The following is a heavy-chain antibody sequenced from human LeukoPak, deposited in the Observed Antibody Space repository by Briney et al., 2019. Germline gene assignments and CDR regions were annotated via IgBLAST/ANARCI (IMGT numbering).Heavy chain of an antibody. J-gene: IGHJ4*02. CDR1: GYAFTSYG. CDR3: ASVEGRWLQQYYFDY. CDR2: ISAYNGNT. V-gene: IGHV1-18*01. D-gene: IGHD5-24*01. Sequence: ASVKVSCKASGYAFTSYGISWVRQAPGQGLEWMGWISAYNGNTNYAQKLQGRVTMTTDTSTSTAYMELRSLRSDDTAVYYCASVEGRWLQQYYFDYWGQGTLVTVSS.